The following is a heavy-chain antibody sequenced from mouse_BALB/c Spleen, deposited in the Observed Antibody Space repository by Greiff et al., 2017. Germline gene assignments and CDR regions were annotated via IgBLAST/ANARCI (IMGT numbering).Heavy chain of an antibody. CDR3: ARYYRYDGWFAY. D-gene: IGHD2-14*01. V-gene: IGHV3-6*02. J-gene: IGHJ3*01. CDR1: GYSITSGYY. CDR2: ISYDGSN. Sequence: EVQLQESGPGLVKPSQSLSLTCSVTGYSITSGYYWNWIRQFPGNKLEWMGYISYDGSNNYNPSLKNRISITRDTSKNQFFLKLNSVTTEDTATYYCARYYRYDGWFAYWGQGTLVTVSA.